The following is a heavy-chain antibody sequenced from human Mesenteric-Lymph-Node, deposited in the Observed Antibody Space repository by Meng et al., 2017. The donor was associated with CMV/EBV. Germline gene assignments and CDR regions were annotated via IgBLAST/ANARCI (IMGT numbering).Heavy chain of an antibody. CDR1: ASTTDVDYF. CDR2: IYHSGIT. J-gene: IGHJ5*02. V-gene: IGHV4-30-4*08. Sequence: ASTTDVDYFWSWIRQPPEQDLEWIGYIYHSGITYYNPSLESRASITVDTSKNHFSLKISSVTSTDTAVYHCARVVSDSGGHTNWFDPWGPGTLVTVSS. CDR3: ARVVSDSGGHTNWFDP. D-gene: IGHD2-8*01.